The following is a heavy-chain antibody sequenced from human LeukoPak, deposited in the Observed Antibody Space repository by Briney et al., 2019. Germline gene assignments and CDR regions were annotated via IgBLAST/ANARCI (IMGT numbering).Heavy chain of an antibody. CDR2: MNNDGSST. J-gene: IGHJ4*02. D-gene: IGHD5/OR15-5a*01. Sequence: PGGSLRLSCAASRFIFSNYYMHWVRQAPGKGLVWVSRMNNDGSSTTYADTVKGRVTISRDNAKNTLYLQMNSLRAEETAVYYCAKGGLRVTDYWGQGTLVTVCS. CDR3: AKGGLRVTDY. CDR1: RFIFSNYY. V-gene: IGHV3-74*03.